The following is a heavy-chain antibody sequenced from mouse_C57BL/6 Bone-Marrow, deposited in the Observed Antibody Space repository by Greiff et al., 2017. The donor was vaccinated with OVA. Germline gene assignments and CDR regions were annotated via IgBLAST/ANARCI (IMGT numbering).Heavy chain of an antibody. CDR3: ARHPYYGSSFAMDY. D-gene: IGHD1-1*01. Sequence: EVQGVESGGDLVKPGGSLKLSCAASGFTFSSYGMSWVRQTPDKRLEWVATISSGGSYTYYPDSVKGRFTISRDNAKNTLYLQMSSLKSEDTAMYYCARHPYYGSSFAMDYWGQGTSVTVSS. J-gene: IGHJ4*01. CDR1: GFTFSSYG. CDR2: ISSGGSYT. V-gene: IGHV5-6*01.